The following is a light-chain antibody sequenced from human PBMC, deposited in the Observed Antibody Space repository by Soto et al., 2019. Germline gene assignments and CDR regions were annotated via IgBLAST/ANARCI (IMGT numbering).Light chain of an antibody. CDR1: QGIGSA. J-gene: IGKJ5*01. CDR2: DVS. CDR3: QQFNSYPIT. V-gene: IGKV1-13*02. Sequence: AIQLTQSPSSLSASVGDRVTITCRPSQGIGSALAWYQQKPGKAPKLLIYDVSSLRSRVPSRFSGTESGTDFILTIGSLQPEDFAIYYCQQFNSYPITFGQGTRLEIK.